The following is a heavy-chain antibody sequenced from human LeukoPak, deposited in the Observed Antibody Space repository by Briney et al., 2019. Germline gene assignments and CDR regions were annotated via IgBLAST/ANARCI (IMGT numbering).Heavy chain of an antibody. D-gene: IGHD3-10*01. J-gene: IGHJ6*02. V-gene: IGHV3-66*01. CDR1: GFTVSSNY. CDR2: IYSGGST. Sequence: GGSLRLSCAASGFTVSSNYMSWVRQAPGKGLEWVSVIYSGGSTYYADAVSGRFTIYRDNSKNTLYLQMNSLRAEDTAVYYCARDAKYYYGSGSYYKGYYYYGMDVWGQGTTVTVSS. CDR3: ARDAKYYYGSGSYYKGYYYYGMDV.